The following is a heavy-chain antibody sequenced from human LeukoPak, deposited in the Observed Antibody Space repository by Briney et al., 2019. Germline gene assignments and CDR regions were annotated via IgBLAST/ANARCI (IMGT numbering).Heavy chain of an antibody. D-gene: IGHD6-13*01. CDR1: GYTFTSYY. CDR2: INPNSGGT. J-gene: IGHJ4*02. CDR3: ARDPAAGPLGGLDY. Sequence: GASVKVSCKASGYTFTSYYMHWVRQAPGQGLEWMGWINPNSGGTNYAQKFKGRITMTRDTSISTAYMELSRLRSDDTAVYYCARDPAAGPLGGLDYWGQGTLVTVSS. V-gene: IGHV1-2*02.